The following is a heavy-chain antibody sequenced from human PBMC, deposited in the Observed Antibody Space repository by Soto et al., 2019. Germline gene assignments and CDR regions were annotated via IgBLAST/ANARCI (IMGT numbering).Heavy chain of an antibody. V-gene: IGHV3-15*07. CDR1: GFTFSKAW. J-gene: IGHJ6*02. CDR2: IKSKTDGGTT. D-gene: IGHD6-13*01. Sequence: GGSLRLSCAASGFTFSKAWMNWVRQAPGKGMEWVGRIKSKTDGGTTDYAAPVKGRFTISRDDSKNTLYLQMNSLKTEDTAVYYCTTPGIAAAGLYYYYGMDVWGQGTTVTVSS. CDR3: TTPGIAAAGLYYYYGMDV.